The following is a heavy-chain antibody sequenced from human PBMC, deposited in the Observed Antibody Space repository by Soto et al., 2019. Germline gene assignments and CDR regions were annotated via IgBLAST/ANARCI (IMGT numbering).Heavy chain of an antibody. Sequence: SETLSLTCTVSGGSISSGDYYWSWIRQPPGKRLEWIGFIYNSVITNYSPSLKSRVSISADTSRNQFSLKMSSVTAADTAVYYCARGWDANSWGQGALVTVSS. V-gene: IGHV4-61*08. CDR3: ARGWDANS. CDR1: GGSISSGDYY. CDR2: IYNSVIT. D-gene: IGHD6-19*01. J-gene: IGHJ4*02.